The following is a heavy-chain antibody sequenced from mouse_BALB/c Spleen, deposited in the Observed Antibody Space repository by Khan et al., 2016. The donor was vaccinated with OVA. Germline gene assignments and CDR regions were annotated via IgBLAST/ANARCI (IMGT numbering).Heavy chain of an antibody. CDR3: ARRSGNSRFAY. CDR1: GYTFTDYA. V-gene: IGHV1S137*01. D-gene: IGHD1-3*01. CDR2: ISTYYGDA. Sequence: QVQLQQSGAELVRPGVSVKISCKGSGYTFTDYAMHWVKQSHAKSLEWIGVISTYYGDADYKQKFKGKATMTVDKSSSTAYMELARLTSEDSAIXYCARRSGNSRFAYWGQGTLVTVSA. J-gene: IGHJ3*01.